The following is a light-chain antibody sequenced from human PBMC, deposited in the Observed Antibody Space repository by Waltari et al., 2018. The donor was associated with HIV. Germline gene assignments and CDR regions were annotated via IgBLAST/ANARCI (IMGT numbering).Light chain of an antibody. CDR1: QSLLTSDGYKY. V-gene: IGKV2-28*01. CDR3: MEALQTPIT. Sequence: DIVMTQSPLSLPVTPGEPASISCRSSQSLLTSDGYKYLDWYLQKPGQSPQLLIYLGSYRASGVPDRFSGSGSGTDFTLKISRVEAEDVGVYYCMEALQTPITFGQGTRLEIK. CDR2: LGS. J-gene: IGKJ5*01.